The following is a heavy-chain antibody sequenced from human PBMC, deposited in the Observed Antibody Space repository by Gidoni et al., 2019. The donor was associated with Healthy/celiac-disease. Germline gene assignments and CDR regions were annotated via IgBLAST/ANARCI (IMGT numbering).Heavy chain of an antibody. CDR2: ISWNSGSI. CDR1: GFTFDDYS. Sequence: EVQLVESGGGLVQPGRSLRLSCAASGFTFDDYSMHWVRQAPGKGLEWVSGISWNSGSIGYADSVKGRFTISRDNAKNSLYLQMNSLRAEDTALYYCAKESSYDYVWGSYRYEYYFDYWGQGTLVTVSS. CDR3: AKESSYDYVWGSYRYEYYFDY. J-gene: IGHJ4*02. D-gene: IGHD3-16*02. V-gene: IGHV3-9*01.